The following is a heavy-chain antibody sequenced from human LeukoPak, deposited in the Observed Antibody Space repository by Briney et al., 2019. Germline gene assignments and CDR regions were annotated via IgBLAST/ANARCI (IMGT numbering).Heavy chain of an antibody. V-gene: IGHV3-23*01. CDR1: GFTFRTLA. CDR2: ISDNGRST. CDR3: AKDRIVGAAPMYYFDY. Sequence: GGSLRLSCAASGFTFRTLAMNWVRQAPGKGLERVSTISDNGRSTHYADSVEGRFTISRDNSKNTLYLQMNSLRAEDTAVYYCAKDRIVGAAPMYYFDYWGQGTLVTVSS. D-gene: IGHD1-26*01. J-gene: IGHJ4*02.